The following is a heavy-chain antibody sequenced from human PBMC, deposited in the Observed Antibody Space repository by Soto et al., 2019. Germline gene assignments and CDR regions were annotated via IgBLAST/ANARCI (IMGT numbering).Heavy chain of an antibody. J-gene: IGHJ5*02. V-gene: IGHV3-33*01. D-gene: IGHD3-10*01. CDR3: ARVRYYDSGSSINWFDP. CDR1: GFTFSSYG. CDR2: IWYDGSNK. Sequence: PGGSQILSCTAAGFTFSSYGMHWVRQAQGKGLEWVAVIWYDGSNKYYADSVKGRFTISRDNAKNSLYLQMNSLRAEDTAVYYYARVRYYDSGSSINWFDPWGQGTLVTVSS.